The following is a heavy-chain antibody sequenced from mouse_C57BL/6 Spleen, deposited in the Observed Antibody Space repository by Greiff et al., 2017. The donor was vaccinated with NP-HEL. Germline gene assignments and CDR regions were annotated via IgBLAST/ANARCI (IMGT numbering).Heavy chain of an antibody. J-gene: IGHJ1*03. V-gene: IGHV1-42*01. CDR3: ARKDFWYFDV. CDR1: GYSFTGYY. Sequence: VQLQQSGPELVKPGASVKISCKASGYSFTGYYMNWVKQSPEKSLEWIGEIIPSTGGTTYNQKFKAKATLTVDKSSSTAYMQLKSLTSEDSAVYYCARKDFWYFDVWGTGTTVTVSS. CDR2: IIPSTGGT.